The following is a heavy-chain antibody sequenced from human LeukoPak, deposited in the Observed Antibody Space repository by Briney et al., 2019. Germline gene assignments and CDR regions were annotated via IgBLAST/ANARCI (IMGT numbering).Heavy chain of an antibody. D-gene: IGHD3-16*01. CDR3: ARDLNYVWGSYEFDY. V-gene: IGHV1-46*01. CDR2: INPSGGST. Sequence: ASVKVSCKASGYTFTSYYMHWVRQAPGQGLEWMGIINPSGGSTSYAQMFQGRVTMTRDTSTSTVYMELSSLRSEDTAVYYCARDLNYVWGSYEFDYWGQGTLVTVSS. J-gene: IGHJ4*02. CDR1: GYTFTSYY.